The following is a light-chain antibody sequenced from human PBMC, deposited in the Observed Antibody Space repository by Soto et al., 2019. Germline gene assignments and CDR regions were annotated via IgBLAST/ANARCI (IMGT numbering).Light chain of an antibody. CDR3: QQYGSSPPIT. CDR1: QSVSSSY. J-gene: IGKJ5*01. CDR2: GAS. V-gene: IGKV3-20*01. Sequence: EIVLTQSPGTLSLSPGERATLSCRASQSVSSSYLAWYQQKPGQAPRLLIYGASSRATGIPDRFSCSGSGTDFTLTLSRLEPEDFAVYYCQQYGSSPPITFGQGTRLEIK.